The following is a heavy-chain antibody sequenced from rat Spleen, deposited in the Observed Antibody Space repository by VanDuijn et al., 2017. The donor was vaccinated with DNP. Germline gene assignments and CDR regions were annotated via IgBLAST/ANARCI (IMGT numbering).Heavy chain of an antibody. Sequence: EVKLVESGGGLVQPGRSLKLSCAASGFTFSDYYMAWVRQAPKQGLEWVASITYEGSDTYYGDSVKGRFTISRDNAESVLYLQMNSLRSEDTATYYCTRQLTYYGHRRLDYWGQGVMVTVSS. CDR2: ITYEGSDT. CDR3: TRQLTYYGHRRLDY. CDR1: GFTFSDYY. J-gene: IGHJ2*01. V-gene: IGHV5-22*01. D-gene: IGHD1-6*01.